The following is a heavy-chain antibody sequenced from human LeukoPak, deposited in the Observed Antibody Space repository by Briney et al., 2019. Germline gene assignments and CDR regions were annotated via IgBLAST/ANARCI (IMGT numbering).Heavy chain of an antibody. CDR2: ISAYNGNT. J-gene: IGHJ4*02. CDR3: ARDRSSRDGYNWVY. Sequence: ASVKVSCKASGYTFTSYYMHWVRQAPGQGLEWMGWISAYNGNTNYAQKLQGRVTMTTDTSTSTAYMELRSLRSDDTAVYYCARDRSSRDGYNWVYWGQGTLVTVSS. V-gene: IGHV1-18*04. CDR1: GYTFTSYY. D-gene: IGHD5-24*01.